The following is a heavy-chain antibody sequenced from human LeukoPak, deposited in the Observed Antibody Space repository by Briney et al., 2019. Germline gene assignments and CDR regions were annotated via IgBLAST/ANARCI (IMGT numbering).Heavy chain of an antibody. CDR1: GGSISSGGYY. D-gene: IGHD2-2*01. CDR3: ARGTGGVVVPAATLYYYYGMDV. V-gene: IGHV4-31*03. CDR2: IYYSGNT. Sequence: SSETLSLTCTVSGGSISSGGYYWSWIRQHPGKGLEWIGYIYYSGNTYYNPSLKSRVTISVDTSKNQFSLKLSSVTAADTAVYYCARGTGGVVVPAATLYYYYGMDVWGQGTTVTVSS. J-gene: IGHJ6*02.